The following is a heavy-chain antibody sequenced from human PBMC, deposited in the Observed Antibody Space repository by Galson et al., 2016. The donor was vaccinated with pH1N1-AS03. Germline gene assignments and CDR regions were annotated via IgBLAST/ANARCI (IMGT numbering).Heavy chain of an antibody. Sequence: SVKVSCKASGGIFSSHAISWVRQAPGQGLEWMGRIIPILGITNYAQKFQGRVTITADKSTSTAYMELSSLRSEDTAVYYCASSPANRSDAPSDYWGQGTLITVSS. CDR2: IIPILGIT. CDR1: GGIFSSHA. V-gene: IGHV1-69*04. J-gene: IGHJ4*02. CDR3: ASSPANRSDAPSDY. D-gene: IGHD1-14*01.